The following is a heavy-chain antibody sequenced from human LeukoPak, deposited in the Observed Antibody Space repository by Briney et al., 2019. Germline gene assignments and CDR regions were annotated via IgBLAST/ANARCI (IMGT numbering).Heavy chain of an antibody. CDR1: GYTFTSYD. V-gene: IGHV1-18*01. CDR3: ARDLPPWRAFDI. CDR2: ISAYNGNT. J-gene: IGHJ3*02. Sequence: ASVKVSCKASGYTFTSYDISWVRQAPGQGLEWMGWISAYNGNTNYAQKLQGRVTMTTDTSTSTAYMELRSLRSDDTAVYYCARDLPPWRAFDIWGQGTMVTVSS.